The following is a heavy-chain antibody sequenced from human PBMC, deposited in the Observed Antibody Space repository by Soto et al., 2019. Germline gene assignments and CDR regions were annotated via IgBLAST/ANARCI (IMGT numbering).Heavy chain of an antibody. D-gene: IGHD6-19*01. Sequence: QVQLVESGGGVVQPGRSLRLSCAASGFTFSSACMHWVRQDPGKGLEWVAVIWYDGSNKYYADSVTGRFTISRDNSKNTLYLQMNSLRAEDTALYYWGREGVVAGWNWFDPWGQGTLVTVSS. V-gene: IGHV3-33*01. CDR3: GREGVVAGWNWFDP. CDR2: IWYDGSNK. J-gene: IGHJ5*02. CDR1: GFTFSSAC.